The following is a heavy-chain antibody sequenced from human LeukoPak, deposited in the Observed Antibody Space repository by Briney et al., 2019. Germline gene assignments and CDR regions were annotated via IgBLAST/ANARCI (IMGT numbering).Heavy chain of an antibody. Sequence: TGGSLRLSCTASGFTFGDYAMSWVRQAPGKGLEWVGFIRSKAYGGTTEYAASVKGRFTISRDDSKGIAYLQMNSLKTEDTAVYYCTRDPRLNWFDPWGQGTLITVSS. CDR2: IRSKAYGGTT. J-gene: IGHJ5*02. V-gene: IGHV3-49*04. CDR3: TRDPRLNWFDP. CDR1: GFTFGDYA.